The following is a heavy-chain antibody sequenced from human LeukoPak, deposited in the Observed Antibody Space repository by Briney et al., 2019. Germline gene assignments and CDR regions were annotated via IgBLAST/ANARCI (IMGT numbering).Heavy chain of an antibody. J-gene: IGHJ4*02. CDR3: ARDRDTAMGL. CDR2: ISNDGGNK. D-gene: IGHD5-18*01. Sequence: PGRSLRLSCAASGFTFSMYVMNWVRQAPGKGLEWVAVISNDGGNKFYADSVKGRFTISRDKSKNTLYLQMNSLRAEDTAVYYCARDRDTAMGLWGQGTLVTVSS. CDR1: GFTFSMYV. V-gene: IGHV3-30*03.